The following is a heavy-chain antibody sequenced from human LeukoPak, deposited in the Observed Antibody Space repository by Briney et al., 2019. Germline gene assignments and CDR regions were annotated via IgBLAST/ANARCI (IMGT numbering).Heavy chain of an antibody. CDR1: GFTSSSYA. Sequence: GGSLRLSCAASGFTSSSYAMSWVRQAPGKGLEWVSAISGSGGSTYYADSVKGRFTISRDNSKNTLYLQMNSLRAEDTAVYYCAKNNPIVVVTARGDYWGQGTLVTVSS. D-gene: IGHD2-21*02. V-gene: IGHV3-23*01. CDR3: AKNNPIVVVTARGDY. J-gene: IGHJ4*02. CDR2: ISGSGGST.